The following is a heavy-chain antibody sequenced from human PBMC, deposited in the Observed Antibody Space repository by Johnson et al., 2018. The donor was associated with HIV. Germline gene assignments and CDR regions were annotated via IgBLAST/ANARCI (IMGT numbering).Heavy chain of an antibody. V-gene: IGHV3-66*01. D-gene: IGHD5-24*01. J-gene: IGHJ3*02. CDR3: ARELEIAQGLDAFDI. CDR2: IYTGGDRT. CDR1: GFTVSSNY. Sequence: VQLVESGGGVVQPGTSLRLSCAASGFTVSSNYMSWVRQAPGKGLEWVSVIYTGGDRTSYADSVKGRFTISRDNSKNTLYLQMNSLRAEDTAVYYCARELEIAQGLDAFDIWGQGTMVTVSS.